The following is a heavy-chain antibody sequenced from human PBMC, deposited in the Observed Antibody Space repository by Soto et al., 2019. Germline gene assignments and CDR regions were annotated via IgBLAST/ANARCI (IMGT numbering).Heavy chain of an antibody. Sequence: GESLKISCQGSGYSFTSYWIAWVRQMPGKGLEWMGIIYPGDSDTRYSPSFQGQVTISVDKSISTAYLQWSSLKASDTAMYYCARAANSGWFYYGMDVWGQGTTVTVS. V-gene: IGHV5-51*01. J-gene: IGHJ6*02. CDR3: ARAANSGWFYYGMDV. CDR2: IYPGDSDT. D-gene: IGHD6-13*01. CDR1: GYSFTSYW.